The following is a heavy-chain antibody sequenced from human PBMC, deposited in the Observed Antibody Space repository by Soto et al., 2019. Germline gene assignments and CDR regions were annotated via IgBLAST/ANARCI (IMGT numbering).Heavy chain of an antibody. J-gene: IGHJ5*02. V-gene: IGHV3-33*01. CDR3: AREVVTAVAGSVNWFDP. CDR1: GFSLRTYG. D-gene: IGHD6-19*01. Sequence: PGGSLRLSCVASGFSLRTYGMHWLRRAPGKGLEWVSFIWYDGTKKFYANSVKGRSTISKDNSINILYLQMSGLRAGDTAVYYCAREVVTAVAGSVNWFDPWGQGTLVTVSS. CDR2: IWYDGTKK.